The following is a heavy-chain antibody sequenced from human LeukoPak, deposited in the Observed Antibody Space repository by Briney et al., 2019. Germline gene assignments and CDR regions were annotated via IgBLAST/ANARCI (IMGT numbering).Heavy chain of an antibody. CDR2: ISGSGGST. D-gene: IGHD2-2*01. Sequence: GSLRLSCAASGFTFSSYAMSWVRQAPGKGLEWVSAISGSGGSTYYADSVKGRFTISRDNSKNTLYLQMSTLRAEDTALYYCAKAGVAEYHFDYWGQGTLVTVSS. V-gene: IGHV3-23*01. J-gene: IGHJ4*02. CDR1: GFTFSSYA. CDR3: AKAGVAEYHFDY.